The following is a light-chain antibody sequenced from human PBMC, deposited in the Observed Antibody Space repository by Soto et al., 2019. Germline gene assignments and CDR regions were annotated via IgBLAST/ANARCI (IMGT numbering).Light chain of an antibody. J-gene: IGKJ4*01. CDR1: HRLLHSNGYNY. Sequence: EIVVTQSPLSLPVTAGEPSSISCRSSHRLLHSNGYNYLDWYLQKPGQSPQLLIYLGSNRASGVPDRFSGSGSGTDFTLKISRVEAEDVGVYYCMQALQTPLTFGGGTKVDIK. CDR3: MQALQTPLT. V-gene: IGKV2-28*01. CDR2: LGS.